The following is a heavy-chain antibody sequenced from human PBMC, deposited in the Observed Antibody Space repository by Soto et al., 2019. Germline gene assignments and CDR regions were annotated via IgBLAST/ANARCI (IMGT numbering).Heavy chain of an antibody. CDR2: IVVGSGNT. CDR1: GFTFTSSA. CDR3: AVTTRIVATKPYFDY. D-gene: IGHD5-12*01. Sequence: QMQLVQSGPEVKKPGTSVKVSCKASGFTFTSSAVQWVRQARGQRLEWIGWIVVGSGNTNYAQKFQERVTITRDMSTSTAYMELSSLSSEDTAVYYCAVTTRIVATKPYFDYWGQGTLVTVSS. V-gene: IGHV1-58*01. J-gene: IGHJ4*02.